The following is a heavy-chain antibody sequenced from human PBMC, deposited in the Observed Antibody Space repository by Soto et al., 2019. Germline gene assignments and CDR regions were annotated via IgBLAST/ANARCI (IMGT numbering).Heavy chain of an antibody. Sequence: GASVKVSCKASGYTFTNYYIHWVRQAPGQGLEWMGFINPSDSLTVYAQKFQGRVTVTRDTSTSTAYMELRSLRSDDTAVYYCARVYCSSTSCYVGYFDYWGQGTLVTVSS. CDR2: INPSDSLT. CDR3: ARVYCSSTSCYVGYFDY. J-gene: IGHJ4*02. CDR1: GYTFTNYY. V-gene: IGHV1-46*01. D-gene: IGHD2-2*01.